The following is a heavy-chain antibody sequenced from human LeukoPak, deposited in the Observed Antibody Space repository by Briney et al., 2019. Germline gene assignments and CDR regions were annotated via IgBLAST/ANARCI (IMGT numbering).Heavy chain of an antibody. Sequence: ASVKVSCKASEYTFTSYYMHWVRQAPGQGLEWMGIINPSGGSTSYAQKFQGRVTMTRDTSTSTVYMELSSLRSEDTAVYYCARDRYYDLLTGVPDAFDIWGQGTMVTVSP. V-gene: IGHV1-46*03. D-gene: IGHD3-9*01. J-gene: IGHJ3*02. CDR2: INPSGGST. CDR1: EYTFTSYY. CDR3: ARDRYYDLLTGVPDAFDI.